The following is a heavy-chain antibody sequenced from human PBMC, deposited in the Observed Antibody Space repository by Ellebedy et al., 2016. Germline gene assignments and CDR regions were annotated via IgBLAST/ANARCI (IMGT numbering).Heavy chain of an antibody. Sequence: GGSLRLXCAASGFTFSSYAMSWVRQAPGKGLEWVAIIAYDGTNIHYADSVEGRFTISRDNSKNTLYLQMNSLRTEDTAVYYCARDHNYGSGIGYFDFWGQGTLVTVSS. J-gene: IGHJ4*02. CDR1: GFTFSSYA. V-gene: IGHV3-30-3*01. CDR2: IAYDGTNI. CDR3: ARDHNYGSGIGYFDF. D-gene: IGHD3-10*01.